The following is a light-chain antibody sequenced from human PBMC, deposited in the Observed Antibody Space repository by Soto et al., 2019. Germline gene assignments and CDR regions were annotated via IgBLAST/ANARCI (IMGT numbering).Light chain of an antibody. J-gene: IGLJ2*01. CDR3: SSYTSRSTLV. CDR1: SSDVGGYNY. Sequence: QSALTQPASVSGSPGQSITISCTGNSSDVGGYNYVSWYQQHPGKAPKFMIYDVSNRPSGVSNRFSGSKSGNTASLTISGLQAEDEADYYCSSYTSRSTLVFGGGTKLTVL. V-gene: IGLV2-14*01. CDR2: DVS.